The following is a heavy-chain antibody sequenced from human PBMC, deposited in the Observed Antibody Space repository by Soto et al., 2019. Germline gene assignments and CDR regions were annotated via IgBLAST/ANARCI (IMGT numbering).Heavy chain of an antibody. Sequence: QVQLVQSGAEVKKPGSSVKVSCKASGGTFSSYAISWVRQAPGQGLEWMGGIIPIFGTANYAQKFQGRVTITADESTSTAYMELSSLRSEDTAVYYCARVGMRDDYGDANYFDYWGQGTLVTVSS. D-gene: IGHD4-17*01. J-gene: IGHJ4*02. CDR3: ARVGMRDDYGDANYFDY. CDR1: GGTFSSYA. V-gene: IGHV1-69*12. CDR2: IIPIFGTA.